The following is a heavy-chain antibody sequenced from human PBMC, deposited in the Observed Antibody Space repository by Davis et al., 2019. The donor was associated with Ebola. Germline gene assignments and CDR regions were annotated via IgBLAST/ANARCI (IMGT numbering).Heavy chain of an antibody. CDR1: GFTVSSNY. V-gene: IGHV3-66*01. Sequence: GESLKISCAASGFTVSSNYMSWVRQAPGKGLEWVSVIYSGGSTYYADSVKGRFTISRDNSKNTLYLQMNSLRAEDPAVYYCARDRWDNWFDPWGQGTLVTVSS. CDR3: ARDRWDNWFDP. D-gene: IGHD1-26*01. J-gene: IGHJ5*02. CDR2: IYSGGST.